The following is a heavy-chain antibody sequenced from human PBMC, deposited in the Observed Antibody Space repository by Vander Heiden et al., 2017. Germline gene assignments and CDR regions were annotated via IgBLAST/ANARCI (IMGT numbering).Heavy chain of an antibody. D-gene: IGHD3-3*01. V-gene: IGHV3-30*18. CDR1: AVPPRYCG. CDR3: AKTYYYDFWTGSYGMDV. CDR2: ITKDGSKT. Sequence: QVPLVESGGGVVQPGTSLRCSCAAPAVPPRYCGFHWVRQAPGKGLVWMSIITKDGSKTYYEDSVKGRFVISRDNSKGTVFLQMNSLRVEDTAVYYCAKTYYYDFWTGSYGMDVWGQGTAVTVSS. J-gene: IGHJ6*02.